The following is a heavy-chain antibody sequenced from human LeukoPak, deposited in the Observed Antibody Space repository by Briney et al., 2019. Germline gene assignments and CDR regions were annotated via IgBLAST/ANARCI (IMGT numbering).Heavy chain of an antibody. D-gene: IGHD6-13*01. V-gene: IGHV3-64*01. CDR3: ARVGRTPGIAELGPIDY. J-gene: IGHJ4*02. CDR1: GFTLSSYA. CDR2: ISSNGGST. Sequence: PGGSLRLSCAASGFTLSSYAMHWVRQAPGKGLEYVSAISSNGGSTYYANSVKGRFTISRDNSKNTLYLQMGSLRAEDMAVYYCARVGRTPGIAELGPIDYWGQGTLVTVSS.